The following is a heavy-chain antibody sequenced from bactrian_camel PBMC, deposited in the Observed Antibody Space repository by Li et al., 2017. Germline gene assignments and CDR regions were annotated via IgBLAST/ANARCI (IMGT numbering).Heavy chain of an antibody. CDR3: AAGSTWYSGVWYREYNFKY. D-gene: IGHD6*01. CDR2: VSAASSST. CDR1: GSTNY. J-gene: IGHJ4*01. V-gene: IGHV3S1*01. Sequence: HVQLVESGGGSVQAGGSLRLSCAAASGSTNYMAWFRQPPGKGREGVAFVSAASSSTTYADSVKGRFTISQDNAKNTVYLQMNSLKPEDTAMYYCAAGSTWYSGVWYREYNFKYWGQGTQVTVS.